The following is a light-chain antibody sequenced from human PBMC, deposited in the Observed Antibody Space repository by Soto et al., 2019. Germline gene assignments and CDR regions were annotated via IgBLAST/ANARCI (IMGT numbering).Light chain of an antibody. J-gene: IGKJ1*01. V-gene: IGKV3-15*01. Sequence: EIVMTQSPATLSVSPGERATLSCRASQSVSSNLAWYQQKPGQAPRLLIYGASTRATGIPARFSCSGSGTEFPLTISSLQSEDFAVYYCQQYNKWPPTWTFGQGTKVEIK. CDR2: GAS. CDR1: QSVSSN. CDR3: QQYNKWPPTWT.